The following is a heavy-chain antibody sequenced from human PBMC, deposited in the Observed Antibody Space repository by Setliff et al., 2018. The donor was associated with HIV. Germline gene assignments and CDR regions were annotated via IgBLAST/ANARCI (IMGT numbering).Heavy chain of an antibody. CDR1: GGSISRGSYY. CDR3: ARGLPSV. V-gene: IGHV4-61*02. CDR2: IYSSGST. J-gene: IGHJ4*02. Sequence: SETLSLTCTVSGGSISRGSYYWSGIRQPAGKGLEWIGRIYSSGSTNYNPSLKSRVTISVDTSKNQFSLKLSSVTAADTAVYYCARGLPSVWGQGTLVTVSS.